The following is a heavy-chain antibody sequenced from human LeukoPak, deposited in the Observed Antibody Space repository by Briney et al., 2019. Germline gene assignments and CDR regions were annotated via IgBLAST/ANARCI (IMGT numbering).Heavy chain of an antibody. J-gene: IGHJ4*02. Sequence: SQTLSLTCAISGDSVSSNSAAWNWIRQSPSRGLEWLGRTYYRSKWYNDYAVSVKSRITINPDTSKNQFSLKLSSVTAADTAVYYCARDRGWFGEFRVDYWGQGTLVTVSS. D-gene: IGHD3-10*01. V-gene: IGHV6-1*01. CDR1: GDSVSSNSAA. CDR3: ARDRGWFGEFRVDY. CDR2: TYYRSKWYN.